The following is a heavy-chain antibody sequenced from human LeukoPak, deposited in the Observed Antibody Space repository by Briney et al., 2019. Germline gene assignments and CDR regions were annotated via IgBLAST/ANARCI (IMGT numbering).Heavy chain of an antibody. J-gene: IGHJ4*02. Sequence: PSETLSLTCTVSGGSISSYYWSWIRQPPGKRLEWIGYIYYSGSTNYNPSLKSRVTISVDTSKNQFSLKLSSVIAADTAVYYCARAYSSSWYYFDYWGQGTLVTVSS. CDR1: GGSISSYY. CDR3: ARAYSSSWYYFDY. D-gene: IGHD6-13*01. CDR2: IYYSGST. V-gene: IGHV4-59*01.